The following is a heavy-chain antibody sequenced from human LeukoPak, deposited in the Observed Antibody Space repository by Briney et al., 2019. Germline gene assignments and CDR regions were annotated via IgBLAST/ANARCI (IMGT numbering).Heavy chain of an antibody. Sequence: PGGSLRLSCTASGFTFGDYAMSWVRQAPGKGLEWAGFIRSKAYGGTTEYAASVKGRFTISRDDSKSIAYLQMNSLKTEDTAVYYCTSKIVAGYYYYYMDVWGKGTTVTISS. CDR1: GFTFGDYA. CDR2: IRSKAYGGTT. D-gene: IGHD3-22*01. J-gene: IGHJ6*03. V-gene: IGHV3-49*04. CDR3: TSKIVAGYYYYYMDV.